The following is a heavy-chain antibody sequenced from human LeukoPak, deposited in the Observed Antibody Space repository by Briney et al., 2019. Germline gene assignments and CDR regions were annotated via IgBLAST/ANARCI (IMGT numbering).Heavy chain of an antibody. CDR1: GYSFSSYW. J-gene: IGHJ3*02. Sequence: ESLKISCKGSGYSFSSYWIGWVCHMPGKGLEWMGIIYPGDFDTRYSPSFQGHVTISADKSISTAYLQWSSLQASDTGLYYCGRGSSSWPHDAFDIWGQGTMATVSS. CDR3: GRGSSSWPHDAFDI. CDR2: IYPGDFDT. V-gene: IGHV5-51*01. D-gene: IGHD6-13*01.